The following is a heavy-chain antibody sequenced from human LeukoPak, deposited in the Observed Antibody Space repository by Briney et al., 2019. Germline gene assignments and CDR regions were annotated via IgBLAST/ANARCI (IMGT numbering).Heavy chain of an antibody. Sequence: ASETLSLTCAVYGGSFSGYYWSWIRQPPGKGLEWIGEINHSGSTNYNPSLKSRVTISVDTSKNQFSLKLSSVTAADTAVYYCARGRYYDYVWGSYREYYFDYRGQGTLVTVSS. J-gene: IGHJ4*02. CDR3: ARGRYYDYVWGSYREYYFDY. D-gene: IGHD3-16*02. CDR2: INHSGST. CDR1: GGSFSGYY. V-gene: IGHV4-34*01.